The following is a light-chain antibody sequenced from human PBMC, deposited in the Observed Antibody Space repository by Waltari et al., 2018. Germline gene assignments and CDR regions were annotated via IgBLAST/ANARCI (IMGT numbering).Light chain of an antibody. J-gene: IGKJ2*01. V-gene: IGKV3-20*01. CDR1: QSVSNNY. CDR2: VAS. Sequence: EIVLTQSPGTLSLSPGERVTLSCRASQSVSNNYLAWYQQKPGQAPRLLIYVASTRATGIPDRFSGSGSGTDFTLTISRLEPEDFAVYYCQCYTTAPYTFGQGTKLEIK. CDR3: QCYTTAPYT.